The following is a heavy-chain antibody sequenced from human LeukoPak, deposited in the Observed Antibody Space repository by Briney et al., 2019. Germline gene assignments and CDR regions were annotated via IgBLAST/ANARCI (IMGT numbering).Heavy chain of an antibody. Sequence: ASVKVSCKASGYTFTSYGISWVRQAPGQGLEWMGWISAYNGNTNYAQKLRGRVTMTTDTSTSTAYMELRSLRSDDTAVYYCARDHQIVVVVAATPRFDYWGQGTLVTVSS. V-gene: IGHV1-18*01. D-gene: IGHD2-15*01. CDR2: ISAYNGNT. CDR3: ARDHQIVVVVAATPRFDY. J-gene: IGHJ4*02. CDR1: GYTFTSYG.